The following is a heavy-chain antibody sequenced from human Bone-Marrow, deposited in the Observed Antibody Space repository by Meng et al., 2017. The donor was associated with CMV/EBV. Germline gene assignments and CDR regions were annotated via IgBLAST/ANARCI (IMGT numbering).Heavy chain of an antibody. V-gene: IGHV3-48*02. CDR3: ARESDYFDAFDV. Sequence: GGSLRLSCTASGFTFSNYNMHWVRQAPGKGLEWVSYICGRCATIYYADSVKGRFTVSRDNAKNSLYLQMNSLRDEDTAVYFCARESDYFDAFDVWGQGTKVTVS. J-gene: IGHJ3*01. CDR2: ICGRCATI. D-gene: IGHD2/OR15-2a*01. CDR1: GFTFSNYN.